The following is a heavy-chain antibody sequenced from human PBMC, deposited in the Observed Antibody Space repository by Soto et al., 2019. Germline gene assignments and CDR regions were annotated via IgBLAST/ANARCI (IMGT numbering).Heavy chain of an antibody. CDR3: TRGVLA. V-gene: IGHV4-30-2*01. CDR2: ISPSGRP. D-gene: IGHD2-8*01. Sequence: PSETLSLTCSVSGGSVSSGGYSWSWIRQAPGKGLEWIGFISPSGRPAYNPSLKSRVSISVDTSKNQTSLELSSVTAADTAVYYCTRGVLAWGPGTLVTVSS. CDR1: GGSVSSGGYS. J-gene: IGHJ5*02.